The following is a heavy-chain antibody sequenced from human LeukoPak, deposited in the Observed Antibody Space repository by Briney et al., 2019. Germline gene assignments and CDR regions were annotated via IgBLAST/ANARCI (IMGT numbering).Heavy chain of an antibody. Sequence: PGGSLRLSCVASGFTFSTYWMTWVRQAPGKGLEWVANIKHDGSERYYVDSVKGRFTISRDNAKNSVYPQMSSLRAEDTAVYYCARDSGLSGYDLLDYWGQGTLVTVSS. V-gene: IGHV3-7*01. D-gene: IGHD5-12*01. J-gene: IGHJ4*02. CDR3: ARDSGLSGYDLLDY. CDR2: IKHDGSER. CDR1: GFTFSTYW.